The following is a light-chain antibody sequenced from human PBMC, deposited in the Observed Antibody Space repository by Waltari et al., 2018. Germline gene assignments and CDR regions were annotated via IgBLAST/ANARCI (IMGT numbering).Light chain of an antibody. CDR3: QQYGTSSYT. V-gene: IGKV3-20*01. J-gene: IGKJ2*01. Sequence: EIVLTQSPDTLSLSPGERATLSCRASQSVSSNYLAWYQQKPGQAPRLLIYGASSRATGIPDRFSGSGSGTDFTLTISRLEPEDFAVYYCQQYGTSSYTFGQGTKLEIK. CDR1: QSVSSNY. CDR2: GAS.